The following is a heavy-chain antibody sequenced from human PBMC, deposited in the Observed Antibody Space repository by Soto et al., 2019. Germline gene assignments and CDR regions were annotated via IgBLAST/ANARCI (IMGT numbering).Heavy chain of an antibody. CDR1: GGSVRDGSYY. Sequence: SETLSLTCTVSGGSVRDGSYYWAWLRQPPGKGLEWIWHIYHSGSTIYNPSLKSRVTISIYTSKSHFSLNLNSMTAADTAVYYCAGYNWNYYFDPWGQGTLVTVSS. D-gene: IGHD1-7*01. CDR3: AGYNWNYYFDP. CDR2: IYHSGST. V-gene: IGHV4-61*03. J-gene: IGHJ5*02.